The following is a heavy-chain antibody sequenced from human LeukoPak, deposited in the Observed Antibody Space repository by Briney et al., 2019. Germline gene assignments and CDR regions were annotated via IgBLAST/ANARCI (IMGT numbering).Heavy chain of an antibody. V-gene: IGHV3-23*01. J-gene: IGHJ6*03. D-gene: IGHD3-22*01. Sequence: PGGSLRLSCAASGFTFSSYAMSWVRQAPGKGLEWVSAISGSGGSTYYADSVKGRFTISRDNSKNTLYLQMNSLRAEDTAVYYCAKVPYYRYYYYYMDVWGKGTTVTVSS. CDR2: ISGSGGST. CDR1: GFTFSSYA. CDR3: AKVPYYRYYYYYMDV.